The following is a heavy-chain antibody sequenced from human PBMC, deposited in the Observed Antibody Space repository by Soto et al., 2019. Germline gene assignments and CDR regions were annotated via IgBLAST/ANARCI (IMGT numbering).Heavy chain of an antibody. CDR1: GFKFSNYA. D-gene: IGHD2-2*01. J-gene: IGHJ6*02. CDR3: ARPQYCSSHSCNYGMDV. V-gene: IGHV3-23*01. CDR2: ISATGGGT. Sequence: EVQMLASGGGLGQPGGSLRLSCAASGFKFSNYAMSWVRQAPGKGLEWVSLISATGGGTYYADSVKGRFTISRDNSNNTLDLQMTSLRAEDTATYYCARPQYCSSHSCNYGMDVWGQGTSVTVSS.